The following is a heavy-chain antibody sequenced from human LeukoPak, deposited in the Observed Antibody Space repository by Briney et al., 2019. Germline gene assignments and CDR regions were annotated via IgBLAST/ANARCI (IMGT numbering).Heavy chain of an antibody. Sequence: GGSLRLSCAASGFTFGDHIMNWVRQLPGKRLEWVAYVSGSGSTIYYADSVKGRFTVSRDNGKSSLYLQMNSLRVEDTALYYCVRQFASWGQGTLVTVSS. CDR2: VSGSGSTI. J-gene: IGHJ4*02. V-gene: IGHV3-48*01. CDR1: GFTFGDHI. CDR3: VRQFAS.